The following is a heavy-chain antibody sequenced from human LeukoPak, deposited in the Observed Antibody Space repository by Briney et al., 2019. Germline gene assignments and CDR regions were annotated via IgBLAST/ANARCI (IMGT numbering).Heavy chain of an antibody. Sequence: GGSLRLSCAASGFTFSDYYMSWIRQAPGKGLEWVSYISSSGSTIYYADSVKGRFTISRDNAKDSLYLQMNSLRAEDTAVYYCAREISGERTYYFDYWGQGTLVTVSS. CDR1: GFTFSDYY. CDR3: AREISGERTYYFDY. D-gene: IGHD1-26*01. CDR2: ISSSGSTI. V-gene: IGHV3-11*01. J-gene: IGHJ4*02.